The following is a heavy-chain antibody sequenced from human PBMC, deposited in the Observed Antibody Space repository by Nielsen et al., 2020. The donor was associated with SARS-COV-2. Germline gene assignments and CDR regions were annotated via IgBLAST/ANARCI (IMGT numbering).Heavy chain of an antibody. CDR3: ARRDEYSSRNFDY. Sequence: GGSLRLSCKGSGYSFTSYWISWVRQMPGKGLEWMGRIDPSDSYTNYSPSFQGHVTISADKSISTAYLQWSSLKASDTAMYYCARRDEYSSRNFDYWGQGTLVTVSS. V-gene: IGHV5-10-1*01. CDR1: GYSFTSYW. J-gene: IGHJ4*02. CDR2: IDPSDSYT. D-gene: IGHD6-13*01.